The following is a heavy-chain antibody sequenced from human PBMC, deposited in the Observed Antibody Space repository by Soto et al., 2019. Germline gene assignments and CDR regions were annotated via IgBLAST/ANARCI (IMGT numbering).Heavy chain of an antibody. CDR1: GFSFSSFA. CDR3: AKNNGWEGKSDAFDI. J-gene: IGHJ3*02. CDR2: ISGSGGHT. D-gene: IGHD6-19*01. Sequence: PGGSLRLSCAASGFSFSSFALTWVRQAPGKGLEWVSAISGSGGHTYYADSVTGRFTISRDNSNNTLYLQMNSLRAEDTALYYCAKNNGWEGKSDAFDIWGQGTTVTVSS. V-gene: IGHV3-23*01.